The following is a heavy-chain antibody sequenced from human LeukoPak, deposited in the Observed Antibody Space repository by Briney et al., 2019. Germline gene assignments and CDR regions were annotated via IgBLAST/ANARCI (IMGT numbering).Heavy chain of an antibody. D-gene: IGHD2-2*01. CDR3: ARRYCSSTSCYYFDY. Sequence: GASVKVSCKASGYAFNGYFMHWVRQAPGQGLEWMGWINPNSGGTNYAQKFQGSVTMTRDTSISTVYVELSRLRSDDTAVYYCARRYCSSTSCYYFDYWGQGTLVTVSS. CDR1: GYAFNGYF. V-gene: IGHV1-2*02. J-gene: IGHJ4*02. CDR2: INPNSGGT.